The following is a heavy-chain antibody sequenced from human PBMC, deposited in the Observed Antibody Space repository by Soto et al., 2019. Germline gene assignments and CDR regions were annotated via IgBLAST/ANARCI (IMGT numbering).Heavy chain of an antibody. Sequence: SGPTLVKPTQTLTLTCTFSGFSLSTSGVGVGWIRQPPGKALEWLALIYWDDDKRYSPSLKSRLTITKDTSKNQVVLTMTNMDPVDTATYYCAHSNYVLRFLEWLPNPPSTGSGPYYFDYWGQGTLVTVSS. V-gene: IGHV2-5*02. D-gene: IGHD3-3*01. CDR2: IYWDDDK. CDR3: AHSNYVLRFLEWLPNPPSTGSGPYYFDY. CDR1: GFSLSTSGVG. J-gene: IGHJ4*02.